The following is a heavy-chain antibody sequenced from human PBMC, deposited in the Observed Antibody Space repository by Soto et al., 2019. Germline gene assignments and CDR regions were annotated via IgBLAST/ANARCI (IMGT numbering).Heavy chain of an antibody. D-gene: IGHD2-15*01. V-gene: IGHV3-30-3*01. Sequence: QVQLVESGGGVVQPGRSLRLSCAASGFTFSSYAMHWVRQAPGKGLEWVAVISYDGSNKYYADSVKGRFTISRDNSKNTLYLQMNSLRAEDTAVYYCARDRGDIVYPIYYGMDVWGQGTTVTVSS. CDR2: ISYDGSNK. CDR3: ARDRGDIVYPIYYGMDV. J-gene: IGHJ6*02. CDR1: GFTFSSYA.